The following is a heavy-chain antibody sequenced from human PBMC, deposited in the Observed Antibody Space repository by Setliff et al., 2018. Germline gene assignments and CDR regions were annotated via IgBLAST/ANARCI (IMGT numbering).Heavy chain of an antibody. CDR1: GFTFSNYW. CDR2: INRDGSNI. J-gene: IGHJ3*02. CDR3: ARAFGGNSDAFDI. D-gene: IGHD2-21*02. V-gene: IGHV3-74*01. Sequence: PGGSLRLSCAASGFTFSNYWMHWVRQAPGKGLVWVSHINRDGSNIRYADSVKGRFTISRGIAKNTLYLQINSLRAEDTAVYYCARAFGGNSDAFDIWGQGTMVTVSS.